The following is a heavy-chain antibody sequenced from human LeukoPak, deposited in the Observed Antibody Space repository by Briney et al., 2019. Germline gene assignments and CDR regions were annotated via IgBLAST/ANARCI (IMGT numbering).Heavy chain of an antibody. Sequence: PGGSLRLSCAASGFTVSSNYMSWVRQAPGKGLEWVSVIYSGGSTYYADSVKGRFTISRDNSKNTLYLQMNSLRAEDTAVYYCAGTDSSGWSPAHFDYWGQGTLVTVSS. J-gene: IGHJ4*02. CDR1: GFTVSSNY. CDR2: IYSGGST. CDR3: AGTDSSGWSPAHFDY. V-gene: IGHV3-66*01. D-gene: IGHD6-19*01.